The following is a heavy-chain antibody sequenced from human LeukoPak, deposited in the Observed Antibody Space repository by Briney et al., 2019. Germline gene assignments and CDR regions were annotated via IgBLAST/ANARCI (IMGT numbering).Heavy chain of an antibody. J-gene: IGHJ6*03. CDR2: IYYSGST. CDR1: GYSISSGFY. V-gene: IGHV4-61*01. Sequence: SETLSLTCTVSGYSISSGFYWGWIRQPPGKGLEWIGYIYYSGSTNYNPSLKSRVTISVDTSKNQFSLKLSSVTAADAAVYYCARAKNYYYYMDVWGKGTTVTISS. CDR3: ARAKNYYYYMDV.